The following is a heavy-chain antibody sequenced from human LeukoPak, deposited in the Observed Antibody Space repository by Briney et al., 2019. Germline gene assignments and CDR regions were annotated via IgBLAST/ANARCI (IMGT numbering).Heavy chain of an antibody. Sequence: TLSLTCTVSGGSIRSGGYYWSWIRQHPGKGLEWIGYIYYSGNTYYNPSLKSRVTISVDTSKNQFSLKLSSVTAADTAVYYCARDTPWGYFDWGQGTLVTVSS. CDR1: GGSIRSGGYY. V-gene: IGHV4-31*03. D-gene: IGHD3-9*01. CDR3: ARDTPWGYFD. CDR2: IYYSGNT. J-gene: IGHJ4*02.